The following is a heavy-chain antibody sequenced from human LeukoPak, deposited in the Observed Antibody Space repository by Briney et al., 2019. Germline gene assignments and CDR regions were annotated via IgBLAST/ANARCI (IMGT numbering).Heavy chain of an antibody. Sequence: SETLSLTCAVSGYSISSGHYWGWIRQPPGKGLEWIGSIYHSGSTYYNPSLKSRVTISVDTSKNQFSLKLSSVTAADTAVYYCARVEYCSSTSCFMEIDYWGQGTLVTVSS. CDR1: GYSISSGHY. CDR2: IYHSGST. V-gene: IGHV4-38-2*01. CDR3: ARVEYCSSTSCFMEIDY. J-gene: IGHJ4*02. D-gene: IGHD2-2*01.